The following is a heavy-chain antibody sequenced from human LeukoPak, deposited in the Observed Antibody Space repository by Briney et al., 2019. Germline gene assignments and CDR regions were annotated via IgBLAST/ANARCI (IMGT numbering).Heavy chain of an antibody. V-gene: IGHV3-21*01. Sequence: GGALRLSCAASGFTFSIYSINWGRQAPGKGLEWVSFISSSSSYIYYADSVKGRFTISTDNAKTSLYLQMNSPRAEATAVYYCERSTGGDWYAFDIWGKGTMVTVSS. D-gene: IGHD2-21*02. CDR3: ERSTGGDWYAFDI. CDR1: GFTFSIYS. CDR2: ISSSSSYI. J-gene: IGHJ3*02.